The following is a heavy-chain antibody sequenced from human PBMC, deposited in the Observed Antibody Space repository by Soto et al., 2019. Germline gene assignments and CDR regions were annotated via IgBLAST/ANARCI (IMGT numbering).Heavy chain of an antibody. CDR2: ISYDGSNK. J-gene: IGHJ4*02. Sequence: GGSLRLSCAASGFTFSSYAMHWVRQAPGKGLEWEAVISYDGSNKYYADSVKGRFTISRDNSKNTLYLQMNSLRAEDTAVYYCATARAVAGTSFDYWGQGTLVTVSS. CDR1: GFTFSSYA. V-gene: IGHV3-30-3*01. D-gene: IGHD6-19*01. CDR3: ATARAVAGTSFDY.